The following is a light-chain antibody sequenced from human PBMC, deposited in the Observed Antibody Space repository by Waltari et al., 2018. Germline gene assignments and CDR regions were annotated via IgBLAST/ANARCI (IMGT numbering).Light chain of an antibody. Sequence: ETVMTQSPATLSVYPGERATLSCRASQRIKNNLAWYQQKGGQAPRLLLFDGSTRATGISARFSGSGYGTEFTLTISSLQSEDFAVYYCQQYDNWPLTFGQGTRLDIK. J-gene: IGKJ5*01. CDR2: DGS. CDR1: QRIKNN. CDR3: QQYDNWPLT. V-gene: IGKV3-15*01.